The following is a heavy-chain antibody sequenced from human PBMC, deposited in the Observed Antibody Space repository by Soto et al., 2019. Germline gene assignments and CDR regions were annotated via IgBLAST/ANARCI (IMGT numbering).Heavy chain of an antibody. V-gene: IGHV3-9*01. J-gene: IGHJ6*02. D-gene: IGHD6-13*01. Sequence: EAQLVASGGGLVQPGRSLRLSCAASGFTFNDYAMHWVRQAPGKGLAWVSGISWNSADIGYADSVKGRFTISRDNAKNSLYLQMNTLRAEDTALYYCARDKAAPHYGMDVWGQGTTVTVSS. CDR1: GFTFNDYA. CDR2: ISWNSADI. CDR3: ARDKAAPHYGMDV.